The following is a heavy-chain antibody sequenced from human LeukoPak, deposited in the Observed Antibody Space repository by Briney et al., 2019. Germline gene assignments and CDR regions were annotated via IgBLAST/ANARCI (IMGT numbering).Heavy chain of an antibody. Sequence: GGSLRLSCAASGFTFSSYWMSWVRQAPGKGLEWVANIKQDGSEKYYVDSVKGRFTISRDSAKNSLYLQMNSLRAEDTAVYYCARDWWGYDFWSGYDYWGQGTLVTVSS. CDR3: ARDWWGYDFWSGYDY. D-gene: IGHD3-3*01. CDR2: IKQDGSEK. CDR1: GFTFSSYW. J-gene: IGHJ4*02. V-gene: IGHV3-7*03.